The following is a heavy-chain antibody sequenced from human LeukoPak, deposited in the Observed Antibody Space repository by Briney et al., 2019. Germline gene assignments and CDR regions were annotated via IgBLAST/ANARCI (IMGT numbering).Heavy chain of an antibody. CDR3: ARGDILTGYFSAGNWFDP. D-gene: IGHD3-9*01. CDR2: ISSSSSHI. V-gene: IGHV3-21*01. Sequence: PGGSLRLSCAASGSTFSSYSMNWVRQAPGKGLEWVSSISSSSSHIYYADSVKGRFTISRDNAKNSLYLQMNSLRAEDTAVYYCARGDILTGYFSAGNWFDPWGQGTLVTVSS. CDR1: GSTFSSYS. J-gene: IGHJ5*02.